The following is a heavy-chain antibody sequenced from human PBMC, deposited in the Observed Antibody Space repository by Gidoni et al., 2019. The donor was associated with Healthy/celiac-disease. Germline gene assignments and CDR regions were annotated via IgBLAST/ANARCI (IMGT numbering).Heavy chain of an antibody. Sequence: QVQLVQSGAEVKKPGASVTVSCKAYGYTFPSYYMHWVRQAPGQGLEWMGIINPSGGSTSYAQKFQGRVTMTRDTSTSTVYMELSSLRSEDTAVYYCAGERMGLLYYYYGMDVWGQGTTVTVSS. D-gene: IGHD1-26*01. CDR2: INPSGGST. CDR1: GYTFPSYY. CDR3: AGERMGLLYYYYGMDV. J-gene: IGHJ6*02. V-gene: IGHV1-46*03.